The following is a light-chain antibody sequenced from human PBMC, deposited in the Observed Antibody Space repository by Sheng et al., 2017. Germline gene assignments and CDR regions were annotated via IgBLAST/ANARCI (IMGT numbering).Light chain of an antibody. CDR1: RVIATH. Sequence: LTQSPVSLSVSPGESATLSCRASRVIATHLAGYQQKPGQAPRLLIYATSTRATDTPPRFSGSGSGTVFTLTISRLEPEDFAVYFCHQYGRPPLTFGQGTKVEVK. CDR2: ATS. V-gene: IGKV3-20*01. CDR3: HQYGRPPLT. J-gene: IGKJ1*01.